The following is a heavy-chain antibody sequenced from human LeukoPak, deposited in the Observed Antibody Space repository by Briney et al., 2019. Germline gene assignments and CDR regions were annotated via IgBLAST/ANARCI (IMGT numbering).Heavy chain of an antibody. V-gene: IGHV3-69-1*01. CDR2: ITSNIFI. D-gene: IGHD6-13*01. CDR3: ARGITVYSSWRQPGRFDC. CDR1: VFTFSDYS. J-gene: IGHJ4*02. Sequence: PGGSLRLSCALSVFTFSDYSMNWVRQAPGEGLEWVSSITSNIFIHYADSMKGRVTFSIDNAKNSLYLQMNCLRAEDTAMYYCARGITVYSSWRQPGRFDCWGQGNLVTVSS.